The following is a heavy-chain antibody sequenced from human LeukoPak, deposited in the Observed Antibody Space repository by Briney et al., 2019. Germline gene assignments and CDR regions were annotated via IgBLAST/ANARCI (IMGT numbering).Heavy chain of an antibody. CDR1: GSMYNYY. D-gene: IGHD1-26*01. J-gene: IGHJ4*02. V-gene: IGHV4-59*08. CDR2: IHYNGIT. CDR3: ARHISSGGTYAHFDY. Sequence: SETLSLTCTVSGSMYNYYWSWIRQPPGKGLEWIGYIHYNGITNYSPSLKSRVTTSLDTSKNQVSLKLNSVSAADTAVYYCARHISSGGTYAHFDYWGQGTLVTVSS.